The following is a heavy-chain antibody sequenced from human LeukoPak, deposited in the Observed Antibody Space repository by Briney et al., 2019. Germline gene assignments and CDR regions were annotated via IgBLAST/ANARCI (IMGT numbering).Heavy chain of an antibody. CDR3: ARPYSSSWFSSFDY. V-gene: IGHV3-23*01. D-gene: IGHD6-13*01. J-gene: IGHJ4*02. CDR1: GFTFCSFA. Sequence: GGSLRLSCAASGFTFCSFAMKWVRQAPGEGLEWVSCISGIGGSTYYADSVKGRFTISRDNAKHSLYLQMNSLRAEDTAVYYCARPYSSSWFSSFDYWGQGTLVTVSS. CDR2: ISGIGGST.